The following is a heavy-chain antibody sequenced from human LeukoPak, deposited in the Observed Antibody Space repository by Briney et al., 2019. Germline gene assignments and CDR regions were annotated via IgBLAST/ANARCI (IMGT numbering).Heavy chain of an antibody. D-gene: IGHD6-13*01. CDR2: VNRDGSST. CDR1: GFTFSNYA. J-gene: IGHJ4*02. V-gene: IGHV3-74*01. CDR3: ARDRSISAAGDTY. Sequence: GGSLRLSCAASGFTFSNYAMSWVRQAPGKGLVWVSRVNRDGSSTSYADSVKGRFTISRDNAKNTLSLQMNSLRAEDTAVYYCARDRSISAAGDTYWGQGTLVTVSS.